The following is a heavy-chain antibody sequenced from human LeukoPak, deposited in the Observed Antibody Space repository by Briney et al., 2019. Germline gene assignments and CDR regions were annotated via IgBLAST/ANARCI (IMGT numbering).Heavy chain of an antibody. CDR2: INHSGST. V-gene: IGHV4-34*01. CDR3: ARGLAAAGEFDY. D-gene: IGHD6-13*01. J-gene: IGHJ4*02. CDR1: GGSFSGYY. Sequence: SETLSLTCAVYGGSFSGYYWSWIRQPPGKGLEWIGEINHSGSTNYNPSLKSRVTISVDTSKNQFSLKLSSVTAADTAVYYCARGLAAAGEFDYWGQGPWSPSPQ.